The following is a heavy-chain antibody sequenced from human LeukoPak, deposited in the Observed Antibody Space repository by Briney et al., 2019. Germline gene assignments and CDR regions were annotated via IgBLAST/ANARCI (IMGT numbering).Heavy chain of an antibody. CDR3: ALGTINKDLYFGMDV. Sequence: KSGGSLRLSCVASGFTFSDYYMTWLRQAPGKGLEWLSYISNSGSTVFYADSVKGRFTVSRDNAKRSLYLQIESLRDDDTAVYHCALGTINKDLYFGMDVWGQGTTVTVSS. D-gene: IGHD2-8*01. J-gene: IGHJ6*02. V-gene: IGHV3-11*01. CDR1: GFTFSDYY. CDR2: ISNSGSTV.